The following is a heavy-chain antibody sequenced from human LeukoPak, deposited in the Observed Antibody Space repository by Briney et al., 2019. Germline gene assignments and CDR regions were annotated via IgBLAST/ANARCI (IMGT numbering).Heavy chain of an antibody. D-gene: IGHD3-9*01. CDR1: GFTFSTYS. Sequence: PGGSLRLSCAASGFTFSTYSMNWVRQAPGKGLEWVSYISSSSSTIYYADSVKGRFTFSRDNAKNSLYLQMNSLRAEDTAVYYCARDAPRNYDILTGYPTHAFDIWGQGTMVTVSS. J-gene: IGHJ3*02. CDR2: ISSSSSTI. CDR3: ARDAPRNYDILTGYPTHAFDI. V-gene: IGHV3-48*01.